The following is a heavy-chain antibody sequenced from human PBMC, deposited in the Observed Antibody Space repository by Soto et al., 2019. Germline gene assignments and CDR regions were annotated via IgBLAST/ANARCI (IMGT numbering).Heavy chain of an antibody. J-gene: IGHJ4*02. CDR3: AKDRVVVVVAAYFDS. V-gene: IGHV3-23*01. Sequence: EVQLLESGGGLVQPGGSLRLSCAASGFTFSSYAMSWVRQAPGKWLEWVSAISGSGGSTYYADSVKGPFTISRDNSKNTLYLQMNSLRAEDTAVYYCAKDRVVVVVAAYFDSWGQGTLVTVSS. CDR1: GFTFSSYA. CDR2: ISGSGGST. D-gene: IGHD2-15*01.